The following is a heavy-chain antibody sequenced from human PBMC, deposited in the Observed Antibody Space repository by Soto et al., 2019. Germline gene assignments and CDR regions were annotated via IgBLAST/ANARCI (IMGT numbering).Heavy chain of an antibody. D-gene: IGHD5-12*01. V-gene: IGHV1-18*04. CDR1: GYIFPSCG. J-gene: IGHJ4*02. CDR2: ISAYNGKT. CDR3: AMDTGATSINFDY. Sequence: AAVKVSFKASGYIFPSCGISWVRQAPGQGLEWMGWISAYNGKTNYAQKVQGRVTMTTDTSTSTSYMELRSLRSDDTAVYYCAMDTGATSINFDYWGQGTLVTVSS.